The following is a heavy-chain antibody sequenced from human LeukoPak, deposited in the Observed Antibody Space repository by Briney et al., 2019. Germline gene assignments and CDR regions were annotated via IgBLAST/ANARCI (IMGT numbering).Heavy chain of an antibody. V-gene: IGHV3-48*04. CDR1: GFTFSSYG. CDR3: ARDGIISSSGDAFDI. Sequence: PGGSLRLSCAASGFTFSSYGMHWVRQAPGKGLEWVSYISSSGSTIYYADSVKGRFTISRDNAKNSLYLQMNSLRAEDTAVYYCARDGIISSSGDAFDIWGQGTMVTVSS. D-gene: IGHD6-13*01. J-gene: IGHJ3*02. CDR2: ISSSGSTI.